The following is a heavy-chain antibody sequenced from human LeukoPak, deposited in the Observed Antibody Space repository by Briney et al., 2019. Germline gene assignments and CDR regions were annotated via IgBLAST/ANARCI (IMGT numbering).Heavy chain of an antibody. CDR1: GFTFSNAW. Sequence: GGSLRLSCAASGFTFSNAWMSRVRQAPGKGLEWVGRIKSKTDGGTTDYAAPVKGRFTISRDDSKNTLYLQMNSLKTEDTAVYYCTTGYSGYDVDYWGQGTLVTVSS. V-gene: IGHV3-15*01. D-gene: IGHD5-12*01. J-gene: IGHJ4*02. CDR2: IKSKTDGGTT. CDR3: TTGYSGYDVDY.